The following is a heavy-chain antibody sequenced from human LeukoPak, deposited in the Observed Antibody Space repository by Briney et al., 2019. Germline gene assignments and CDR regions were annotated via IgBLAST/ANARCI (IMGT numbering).Heavy chain of an antibody. CDR3: ARQVGGYCSGGSCYSAHDFDY. D-gene: IGHD2-15*01. Sequence: GKSLKISFKGSGYSFTSYWIGWVRQMPGKGLEWMGIIYPGDSDTRYSPYFQGQVTISDDKSISKTYLQWSSLKASDTAMYYCARQVGGYCSGGSCYSAHDFDYWGQGALVTVSS. CDR1: GYSFTSYW. J-gene: IGHJ4*02. V-gene: IGHV5-51*01. CDR2: IYPGDSDT.